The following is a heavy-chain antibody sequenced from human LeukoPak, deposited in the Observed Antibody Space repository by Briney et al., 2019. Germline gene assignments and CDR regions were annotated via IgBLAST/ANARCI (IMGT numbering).Heavy chain of an antibody. CDR3: ARVLRYCSGGNCYSGGLGYMDV. CDR1: GFTFSSYS. V-gene: IGHV3-48*04. D-gene: IGHD2-15*01. J-gene: IGHJ6*03. CDR2: IINSDSTT. Sequence: PGGSLRLSCAASGFTFSSYSMNWVRQAPGKGLEWVSHIINSDSTTYYANSVKGRFTISRDNAKNSLFLQMNSLRAEDTAVYYCARVLRYCSGGNCYSGGLGYMDVWGKGTTVTISS.